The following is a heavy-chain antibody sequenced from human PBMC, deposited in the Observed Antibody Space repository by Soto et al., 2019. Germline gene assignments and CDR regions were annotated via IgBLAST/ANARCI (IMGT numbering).Heavy chain of an antibody. Sequence: QVQLVESGGGVVQPGRSLRLSCAASGFTFSSYGMHWVRQAPGEGLEWVAVIWYDGSNKYYADSVKGRFTISRDNAKNTVYLQMNSVRAEDTAVYYCARDACYYCGGDCYPLYWGQGTLVTVSS. D-gene: IGHD2-21*02. CDR3: ARDACYYCGGDCYPLY. CDR2: IWYDGSNK. J-gene: IGHJ4*02. CDR1: GFTFSSYG. V-gene: IGHV3-33*01.